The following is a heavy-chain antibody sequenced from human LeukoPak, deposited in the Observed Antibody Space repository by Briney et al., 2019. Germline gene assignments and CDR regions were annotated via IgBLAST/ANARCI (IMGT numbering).Heavy chain of an antibody. CDR2: INHSGST. CDR1: GGSFSGFY. J-gene: IGHJ4*02. CDR3: ATLGEYYDTSGYYYN. V-gene: IGHV4-34*01. Sequence: SETLSLTCAVYGGSFSGFYWSWIRQPPGKGLEWIGEINHSGSTYYNPSLKSRVTISVDTSKKQFSLKVTSVTAADTAVYYCATLGEYYDTSGYYYNWGRGTLVTVSS. D-gene: IGHD3-22*01.